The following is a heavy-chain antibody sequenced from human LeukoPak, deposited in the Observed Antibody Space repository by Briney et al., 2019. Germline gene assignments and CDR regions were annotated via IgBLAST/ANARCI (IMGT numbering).Heavy chain of an antibody. D-gene: IGHD3-9*01. CDR3: ARGLVRLRDFDWLFLPPDY. CDR2: IYSGGST. CDR1: GFTVSSNY. Sequence: GGSLRLSCAASGFTVSSNYMSWVRQAPGKGLEWVSVIYSGGSTYYADSVKGRFTISRDNSKNTLYLQMNSVRAEDTAVYYCARGLVRLRDFDWLFLPPDYWGQGTLVTVSS. V-gene: IGHV3-66*01. J-gene: IGHJ4*02.